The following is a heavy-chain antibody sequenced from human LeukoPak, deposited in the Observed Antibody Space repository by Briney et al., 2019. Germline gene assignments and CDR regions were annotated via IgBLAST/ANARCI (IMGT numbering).Heavy chain of an antibody. CDR3: AELGITMIGGV. D-gene: IGHD3-10*02. CDR2: ISGSGDKS. CDR1: GFTFSSYG. V-gene: IGHV3-23*01. Sequence: GGSLRLSCAASGFTFSSYGMSWVRQAPGKGLEWVSGISGSGDKSNYLESVKGRFTISRDNAKNSLYLQMNSLRAEDTAVYYCAELGITMIGGVWGKGTTVTISS. J-gene: IGHJ6*04.